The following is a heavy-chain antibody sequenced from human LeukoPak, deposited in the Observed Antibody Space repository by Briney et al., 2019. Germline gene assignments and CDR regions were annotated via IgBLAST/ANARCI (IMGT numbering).Heavy chain of an antibody. Sequence: SVKVSCKASGGTFSSYAISWLRQAPGQGLEWMGGIIPIFGTANYAQKFQGRVTITADESTSTAYMELSSLRSEDTAVYYCALQEGVRWEYFQHWGQGTLVTVSS. J-gene: IGHJ1*01. V-gene: IGHV1-69*01. CDR2: IIPIFGTA. CDR1: GGTFSSYA. D-gene: IGHD4-23*01. CDR3: ALQEGVRWEYFQH.